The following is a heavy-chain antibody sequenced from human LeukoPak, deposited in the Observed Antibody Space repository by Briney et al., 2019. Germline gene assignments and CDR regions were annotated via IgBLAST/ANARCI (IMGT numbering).Heavy chain of an antibody. Sequence: PGGSLRLSCVGASGFSFTFYPMTWVRQAPGKGLEWVSAITTRDDGAHYADSVQGRFTISRDNSKNTVYLQMSSLTVDDSAIYYCTKASQYSGTPWGVFDIWGQGTMVTVSS. D-gene: IGHD5-12*01. CDR1: GFSFTFYP. CDR3: TKASQYSGTPWGVFDI. V-gene: IGHV3-23*01. J-gene: IGHJ3*02. CDR2: ITTRDDGA.